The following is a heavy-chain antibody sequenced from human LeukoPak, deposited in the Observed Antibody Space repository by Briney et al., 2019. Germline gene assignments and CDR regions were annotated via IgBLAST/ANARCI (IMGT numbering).Heavy chain of an antibody. CDR3: ARGVMGDRNDYFDY. Sequence: PTQTLSLTCTVSGGSISSGDYYWSWIRQPPGKGLEWIGYIDYSGSTYYNPSLKSRVTISVDTSKNQFSLKLSSVIAADTAVYYCARGVMGDRNDYFDYWGQGTLVTVSS. D-gene: IGHD3-16*01. CDR2: IDYSGST. CDR1: GGSISSGDYY. J-gene: IGHJ4*02. V-gene: IGHV4-30-4*08.